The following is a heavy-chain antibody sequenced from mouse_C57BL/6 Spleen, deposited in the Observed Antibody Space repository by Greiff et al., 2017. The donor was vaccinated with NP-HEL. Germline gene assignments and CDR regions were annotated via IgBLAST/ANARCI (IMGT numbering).Heavy chain of an antibody. CDR2: IYPRSGNT. J-gene: IGHJ4*01. Sequence: VKLMESGAELARPGASVKLSCKASGYTFTSYGISWVKQRTGQGLEWIGEIYPRSGNTYYNEKFKGKATLTADKSSSTAYMELRSLTSEDSAVYFCARTPFTTVVADYAMDYWGQGTSVTVSS. CDR3: ARTPFTTVVADYAMDY. D-gene: IGHD1-1*01. CDR1: GYTFTSYG. V-gene: IGHV1-81*01.